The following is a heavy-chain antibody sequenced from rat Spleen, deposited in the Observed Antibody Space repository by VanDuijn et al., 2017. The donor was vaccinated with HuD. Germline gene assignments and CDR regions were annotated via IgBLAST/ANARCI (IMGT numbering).Heavy chain of an antibody. CDR1: GFSLTRYN. CDR2: MWSGGTT. J-gene: IGHJ1*01. D-gene: IGHD1-2*01. CDR3: ARGGYGSYIYGFFDF. V-gene: IGHV2-45*01. Sequence: QVQLMESGPGLVQPSETLSLTCTVSGFSLTRYNVHWFRQPPGKGLEWMGIMWSGGTTDYNSALKSRLSISRDTSKSQVFLKMNSLQTEDTAMYFCARGGYGSYIYGFFDFWGPGTMVTVSS.